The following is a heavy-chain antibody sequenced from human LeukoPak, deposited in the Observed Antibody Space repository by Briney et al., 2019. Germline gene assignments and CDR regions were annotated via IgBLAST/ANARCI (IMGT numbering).Heavy chain of an antibody. J-gene: IGHJ6*02. D-gene: IGHD2-2*01. CDR1: GYTFTSYG. V-gene: IGHV1-18*01. CDR3: ARDRYVVVPAAMEWYYYYGMDV. Sequence: ASVKVSCKASGYTFTSYGISWVRQAPGQGLEWMGWISAYNGNTNYAQKLQGRVTMTTDTSTSTAYMELRSLRSDDTAVYYCARDRYVVVPAAMEWYYYYGMDVWGQGTTVTVSS. CDR2: ISAYNGNT.